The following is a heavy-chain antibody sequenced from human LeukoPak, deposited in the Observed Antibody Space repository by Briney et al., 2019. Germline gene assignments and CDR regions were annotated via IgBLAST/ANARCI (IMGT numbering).Heavy chain of an antibody. J-gene: IGHJ4*02. CDR2: ISYDGSNK. V-gene: IGHV3-30*18. D-gene: IGHD1-26*01. CDR3: ANPLDSAGY. Sequence: GGSLSLSCAVSLLALSSYGMPWVGQAPGPQREWVAVISYDGSNKYYADSVKGRFTISRDNSKNTLYLQMNSLRAEDTAVYYCANPLDSAGYWGQGTLVTVSS. CDR1: LLALSSYG.